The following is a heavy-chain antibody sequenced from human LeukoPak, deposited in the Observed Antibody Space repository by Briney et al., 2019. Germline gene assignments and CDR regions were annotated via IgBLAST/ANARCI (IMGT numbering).Heavy chain of an antibody. CDR1: GFTFSSYE. D-gene: IGHD2-8*01. Sequence: GGSLRLSCAASGFTFSSYEMNWVRQAPGKGLEWVSYISSSGSTIYYADSVKGRFRISRDNSNNILYLQMNSLRTEDTAVYYCAKDRCSNGIGRYYYYMEVWGKGTTVTISS. CDR2: ISSSGSTI. CDR3: AKDRCSNGIGRYYYYMEV. J-gene: IGHJ6*03. V-gene: IGHV3-48*03.